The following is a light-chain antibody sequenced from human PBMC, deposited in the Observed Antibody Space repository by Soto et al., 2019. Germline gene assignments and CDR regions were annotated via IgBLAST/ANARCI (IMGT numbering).Light chain of an antibody. CDR1: QTISNTF. J-gene: IGKJ4*01. Sequence: EIALTQSPGTVSLSPGERATLSCRASQTISNTFLAWYQQRPGQAPRLLIYGASGRAAGIPDRFSGSGSGTDFTLTISRLEPEDFAVYYCQPYGSSPKLTFGGGTKVDI. CDR2: GAS. CDR3: QPYGSSPKLT. V-gene: IGKV3-20*01.